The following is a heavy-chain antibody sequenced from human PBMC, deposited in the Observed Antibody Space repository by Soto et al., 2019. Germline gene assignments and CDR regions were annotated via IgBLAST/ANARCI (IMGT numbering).Heavy chain of an antibody. V-gene: IGHV3-30-3*01. CDR2: ISYDGSNK. CDR1: GFTFSSYA. CDR3: ARAAIVVVVAATLTWFDP. D-gene: IGHD2-15*01. Sequence: GGPLSLSCSASGFTFSSYAVHWVRQAPGKGLEWVAVISYDGSNKYYADSVKGRFTISRDNSKNTLYLQMNSLRAEDTAVYYCARAAIVVVVAATLTWFDPWGQGTLVTV. J-gene: IGHJ5*02.